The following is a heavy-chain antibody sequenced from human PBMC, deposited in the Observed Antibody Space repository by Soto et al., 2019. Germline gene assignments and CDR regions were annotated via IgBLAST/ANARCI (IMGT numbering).Heavy chain of an antibody. CDR1: GYTFTSYA. CDR2: INAGNGNT. Sequence: ASVKVSCKASGYTFTSYAMHWVRQAPGQRLEWMGWINAGNGNTKYSQKFQGRVTITRDTSASTAYMELSSLRSEDTAVYYCVRVVAIPGYPDNWGQGTLVTVSS. J-gene: IGHJ4*02. CDR3: VRVVAIPGYPDN. V-gene: IGHV1-3*01. D-gene: IGHD5-12*01.